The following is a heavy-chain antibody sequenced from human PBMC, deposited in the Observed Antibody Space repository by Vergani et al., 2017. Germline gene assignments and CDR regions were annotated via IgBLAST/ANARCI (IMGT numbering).Heavy chain of an antibody. CDR3: ARHGGSGWSLDY. D-gene: IGHD6-19*01. CDR2: IKQDESEK. V-gene: IGHV3-7*01. CDR1: GFTFNSYA. J-gene: IGHJ4*02. Sequence: QLLESGGGLIQPGGSLRLSCAASGFTFNSYAMTWVRQAPGKGLEWVANIKQDESEKYYVDSVKGRFTISRDNAKHSLYLQMNSLRAEDTAVYYCARHGGSGWSLDYWGQGTLVTVSS.